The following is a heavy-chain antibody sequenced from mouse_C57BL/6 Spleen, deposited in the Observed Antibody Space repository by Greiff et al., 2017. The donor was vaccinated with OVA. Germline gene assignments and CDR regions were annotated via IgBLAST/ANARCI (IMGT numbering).Heavy chain of an antibody. CDR1: GYTFTSYW. D-gene: IGHD2-4*01. Sequence: QVQLQQSGAELAKPGASVKLSCKASGYTFTSYWMHWVKQRPGQGLEWIGYINPSSGYTKYNQKFKDTATLTADKSSSTAYMQLSSLTYEDSAVYYCARGDYDEDAMDYWGQGTSVTVSS. V-gene: IGHV1-7*01. CDR3: ARGDYDEDAMDY. CDR2: INPSSGYT. J-gene: IGHJ4*01.